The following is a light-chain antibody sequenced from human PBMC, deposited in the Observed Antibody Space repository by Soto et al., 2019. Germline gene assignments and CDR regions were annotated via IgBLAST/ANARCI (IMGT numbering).Light chain of an antibody. CDR3: SSYTSSSTYV. CDR1: SSDVGGYNY. CDR2: EVS. V-gene: IGLV2-14*01. Sequence: QSALPHPASVCWSPGHSITIACTGTSSDVGGYNYVSWYQHHPGKAPKLMIYEVSNRPSGVSDRFSGSKSGNTASLTISGPQAEDEADYYCSSYTSSSTYVFGTGTRSPP. J-gene: IGLJ1*01.